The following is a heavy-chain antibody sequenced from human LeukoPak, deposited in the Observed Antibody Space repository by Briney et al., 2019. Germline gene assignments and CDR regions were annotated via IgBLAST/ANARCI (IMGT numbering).Heavy chain of an antibody. CDR1: GFTFDDYG. CDR2: INWNGGSI. D-gene: IGHD1-26*01. J-gene: IGHJ4*02. CDR3: ASGGIYYGAAFDF. V-gene: IGHV3-20*04. Sequence: GGSLRLSCAASGFTFDDYGMSWVRQAPGKGLEWVSGINWNGGSIGYADSVKGRFTISRDNAKNSLCLQMNSLRAEDTALYYCASGGIYYGAAFDFWGQGILVTVSS.